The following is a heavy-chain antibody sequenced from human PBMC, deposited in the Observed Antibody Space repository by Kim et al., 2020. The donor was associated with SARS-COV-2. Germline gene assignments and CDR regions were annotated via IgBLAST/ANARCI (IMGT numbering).Heavy chain of an antibody. Sequence: SETLSLTCTVYGGSFSGYYWSWIRQPPGKGLEWIGEIDRSGITNYNPSLKSRVTISLDTSKRHFSLKLSSVTAADTAVYYCARGLRVAAAPFDYWGQGTLVTVSS. CDR3: ARGLRVAAAPFDY. V-gene: IGHV4-34*01. CDR2: IDRSGIT. D-gene: IGHD6-13*01. CDR1: GGSFSGYY. J-gene: IGHJ4*02.